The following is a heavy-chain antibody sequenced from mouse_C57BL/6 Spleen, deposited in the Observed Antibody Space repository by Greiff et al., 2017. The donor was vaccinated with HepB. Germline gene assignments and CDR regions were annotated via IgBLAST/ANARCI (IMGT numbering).Heavy chain of an antibody. Sequence: QVQLQQPGAELVRPGSSVKLSCKASGYTFTSYWMHWVKQRPIQGLEWIGNIDPSDSETHYNQKFKDKATLTVDKSSSTASMQLSSLTSEDSAVYYCASSTYYYGSTQPYYFDYWGQGTTLTVSS. CDR1: GYTFTSYW. CDR3: ASSTYYYGSTQPYYFDY. J-gene: IGHJ2*01. CDR2: IDPSDSET. V-gene: IGHV1-52*01. D-gene: IGHD1-1*01.